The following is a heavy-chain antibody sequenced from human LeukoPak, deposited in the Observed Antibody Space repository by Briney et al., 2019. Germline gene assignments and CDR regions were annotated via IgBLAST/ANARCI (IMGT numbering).Heavy chain of an antibody. CDR1: GGSVSSGSYY. CDR3: ARETTVTVFDY. Sequence: SETLSLTCTVSGGSVSSGSYYWSWIRQPPGKGLEWIGYIYYSGSTNYNPSPKSRVTISVDTSKNQFSLKLSSVTAADTAVYYCARETTVTVFDYWGQGTLVTVSS. J-gene: IGHJ4*02. CDR2: IYYSGST. V-gene: IGHV4-61*01. D-gene: IGHD4-17*01.